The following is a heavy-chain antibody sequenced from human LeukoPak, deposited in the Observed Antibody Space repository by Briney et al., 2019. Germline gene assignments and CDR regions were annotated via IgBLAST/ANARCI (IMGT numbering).Heavy chain of an antibody. CDR3: VIWGDYDVLTGYYVPDY. CDR2: ITGSGTST. Sequence: GGSLRLSCVASGFTFSNYAMSWVRQAPGKGLEWVSAITGSGTSTYYADSLKGRFTISRDDSKNTVFLQMNSLRHEDTAIYYCVIWGDYDVLTGYYVPDYWGQGTLVTVSS. CDR1: GFTFSNYA. D-gene: IGHD3-9*01. V-gene: IGHV3-23*01. J-gene: IGHJ4*02.